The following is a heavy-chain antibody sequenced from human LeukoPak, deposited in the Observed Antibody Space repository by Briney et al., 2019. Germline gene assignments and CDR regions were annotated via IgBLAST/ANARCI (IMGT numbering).Heavy chain of an antibody. D-gene: IGHD2-15*01. V-gene: IGHV3-21*01. CDR2: LSSSSTYV. J-gene: IGHJ4*02. CDR1: GFTFSTYS. Sequence: PGGSLRLSCAASGFTFSTYSMNWVRQAPGKGLEWVSSLSSSSTYVYYADSVKGRFTISTDNAKNSLYLQMNSLRAEDTAVYYCARVRCSGGGCFYNFDYWGQGSLVTVSS. CDR3: ARVRCSGGGCFYNFDY.